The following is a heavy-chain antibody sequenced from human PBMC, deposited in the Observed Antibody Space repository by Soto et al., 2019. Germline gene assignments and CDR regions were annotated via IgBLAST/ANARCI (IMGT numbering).Heavy chain of an antibody. V-gene: IGHV4-39*01. J-gene: IGHJ4*01. CDR1: GDSISSSRYY. Sequence: SETLSLTCTVSGDSISSSRYYWGWVRQPPGKGLEWIGSIYYRGSTYYSPSLKSRVTISVDTSKNQFSLKLSSVTAADTAVYYCARSGYGSSDFDHWGQGTLVTVSS. CDR3: ARSGYGSSDFDH. CDR2: IYYRGST. D-gene: IGHD6-13*01.